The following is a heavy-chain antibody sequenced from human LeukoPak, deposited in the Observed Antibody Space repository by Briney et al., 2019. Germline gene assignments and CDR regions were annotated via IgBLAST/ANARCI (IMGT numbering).Heavy chain of an antibody. V-gene: IGHV3-7*04. CDR1: GFSLNGYW. CDR3: ARGAATGPTLGFDY. D-gene: IGHD6-13*01. Sequence: GGSLRLSCAASGFSLNGYWMSWVRQAPGRGLEWVANIKQDGSERYYVDSVKGRFTISRDNAKNSLYLQMDSLRAEDTAVYYCARGAATGPTLGFDYWGQGTLVMVSS. CDR2: IKQDGSER. J-gene: IGHJ4*02.